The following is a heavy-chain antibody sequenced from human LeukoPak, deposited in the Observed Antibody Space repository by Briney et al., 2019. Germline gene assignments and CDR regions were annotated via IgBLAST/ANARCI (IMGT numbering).Heavy chain of an antibody. D-gene: IGHD2-2*01. CDR1: GFTFSGYG. V-gene: IGHV3-33*01. Sequence: PGRSLRLSCVASGFTFSGYGMHWVRQAPGKGLEWVAVTWSDGSNNLYADSVKGRFTISRDNSKNTLYLQMNSLRAEDTAVYYCARESPVVPSASDAFDIWGQGTMVTVSS. J-gene: IGHJ3*02. CDR2: TWSDGSNN. CDR3: ARESPVVPSASDAFDI.